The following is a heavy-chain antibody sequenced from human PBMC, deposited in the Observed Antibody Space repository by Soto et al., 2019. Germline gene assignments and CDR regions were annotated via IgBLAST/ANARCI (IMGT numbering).Heavy chain of an antibody. D-gene: IGHD4-17*01. CDR1: GFXFSSYA. V-gene: IGHV3-23*01. J-gene: IGHJ4*02. Sequence: PGGSLXLSCAASGFXFSSYAMSWVRQAPGKGLEWVSAISGSGGSTYYADSVKGRFTISRDNSKNTLYLQMNSLRAEDTAVYYCAKVLGSVRVVDYWGQGTLVTLSS. CDR2: ISGSGGST. CDR3: AKVLGSVRVVDY.